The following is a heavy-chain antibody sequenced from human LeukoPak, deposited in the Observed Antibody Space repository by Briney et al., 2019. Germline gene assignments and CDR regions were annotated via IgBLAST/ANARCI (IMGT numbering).Heavy chain of an antibody. CDR2: ISGGAGST. V-gene: IGHV3-23*01. D-gene: IGHD3-16*01. Sequence: QSGGSLRLSRAASGFTFSSYEMNWVRQAPGKGLEWVSIISGGAGSTYYADSLKGRFTISRDNSKNTLYLQMNSLRAEDTAMYYCAMGMGASAHYFDYWGQGTLVTVSP. CDR1: GFTFSSYE. CDR3: AMGMGASAHYFDY. J-gene: IGHJ4*02.